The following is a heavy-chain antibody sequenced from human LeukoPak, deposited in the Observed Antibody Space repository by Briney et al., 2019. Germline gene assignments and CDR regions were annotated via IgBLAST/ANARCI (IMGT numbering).Heavy chain of an antibody. CDR2: IHHSGGT. CDR1: GESMIGHY. V-gene: IGHV4-34*01. D-gene: IGHD3-10*01. Sequence: SETLSLTCAVYGESMIGHYWTWIRQPPGKRLEWIGEIHHSGGTNSNPSLKNRVTMSIDMSKNQISLKLNSVTAADTAVYFCARATASGSGRAYDRWAQGNLVPVSS. J-gene: IGHJ5*02. CDR3: ARATASGSGRAYDR.